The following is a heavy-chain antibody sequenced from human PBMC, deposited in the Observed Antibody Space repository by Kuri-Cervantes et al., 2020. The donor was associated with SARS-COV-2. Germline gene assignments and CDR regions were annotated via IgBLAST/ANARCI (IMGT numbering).Heavy chain of an antibody. CDR3: ATGSPLSGFHNWFDP. Sequence: AAVKVSCKASGYTFTSYGISWVRQATGQGLEWMGWMNPNTGVTGYAQKFQGRVTMTRDTSTNTAYMELSSLGSEDTAVYYCATGSPLSGFHNWFDPWGQGTLVTVSS. CDR2: MNPNTGVT. V-gene: IGHV1-8*02. CDR1: GYTFTSYG. J-gene: IGHJ5*02. D-gene: IGHD3-10*01.